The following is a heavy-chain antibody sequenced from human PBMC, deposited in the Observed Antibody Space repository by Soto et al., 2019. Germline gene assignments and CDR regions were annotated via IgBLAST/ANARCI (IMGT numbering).Heavy chain of an antibody. CDR3: ARDRAIAATGIFYY. CDR2: TSYDGKNK. D-gene: IGHD6-13*01. CDR1: GFTFSNFV. V-gene: IGHV3-30*04. J-gene: IGHJ4*02. Sequence: QVQLVESGGGVVQPGGSLRLSCAASGFTFSNFVMHWVRQAPGKGLEWVAATSYDGKNKDHADSVKGRFTISRDNSKNTLYLQMNSLRHEDTAVYFCARDRAIAATGIFYYWGQGTLVTVSS.